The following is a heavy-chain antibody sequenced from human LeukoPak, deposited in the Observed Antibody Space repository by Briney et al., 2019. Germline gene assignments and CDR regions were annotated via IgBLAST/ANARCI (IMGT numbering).Heavy chain of an antibody. Sequence: SQTLSLTCTVSGGSISSGDYYWNWIRQPAGKGLEWIGRVFAGGTTNYNPSLKSRVTVSVDTTKNQFFLKLSYVTAADTAVYYCAGPKRGPVRLGANYFDSWGQGTLVIVSS. CDR1: GGSISSGDYY. V-gene: IGHV4-61*02. D-gene: IGHD1-1*01. CDR3: AGPKRGPVRLGANYFDS. J-gene: IGHJ4*02. CDR2: VFAGGTT.